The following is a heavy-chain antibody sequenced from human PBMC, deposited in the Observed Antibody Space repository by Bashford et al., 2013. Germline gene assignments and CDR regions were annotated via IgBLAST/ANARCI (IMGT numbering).Heavy chain of an antibody. D-gene: IGHD1-26*01. V-gene: IGHV1-69*04. CDR2: IVPILALT. J-gene: IGHJ3*01. Sequence: VRQAPGQGLEWMGRIVPILALTNYAQKFQGRVTITANKSTSTAYMELSSLRSDDTAVYYCARDGPVVGVWNAFDVWGQGTVVTVSS. CDR3: ARDGPVVGVWNAFDV.